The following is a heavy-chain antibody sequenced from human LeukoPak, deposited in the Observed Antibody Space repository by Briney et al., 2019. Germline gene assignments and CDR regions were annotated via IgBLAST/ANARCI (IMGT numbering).Heavy chain of an antibody. CDR1: GGPFSGYY. V-gene: IGHV4-34*01. CDR3: AIWDSNSAIDY. D-gene: IGHD1-26*01. Sequence: SETLSLTCAVYGGPFSGYYWSWIRQPPGKGLEWIGEINHSGSTNYNPSLKSRVTISVDTSKNQFSLKLSSVTAADTAVYYCAIWDSNSAIDYWGQGTLVTVSS. J-gene: IGHJ4*02. CDR2: INHSGST.